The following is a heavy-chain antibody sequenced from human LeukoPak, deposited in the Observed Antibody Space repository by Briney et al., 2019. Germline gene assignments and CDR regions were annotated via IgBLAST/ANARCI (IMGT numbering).Heavy chain of an antibody. CDR2: ISGSGGST. D-gene: IGHD3-3*01. J-gene: IGHJ6*03. V-gene: IGHV3-23*01. Sequence: PGGSLRPSCAASGFTFSSYAMSWVRQAPGKGLEWVSAISGSGGSTYYADSVKGRFTISRDNSKNTLYLQMNSLRAEDTAVYYCAKGPPPAGYYDFWSGYSHYYYMDVWGKGTTVTVSS. CDR1: GFTFSSYA. CDR3: AKGPPPAGYYDFWSGYSHYYYMDV.